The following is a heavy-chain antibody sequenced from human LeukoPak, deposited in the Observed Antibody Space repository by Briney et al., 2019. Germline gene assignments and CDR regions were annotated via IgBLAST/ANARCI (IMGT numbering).Heavy chain of an antibody. J-gene: IGHJ4*02. CDR3: ERDHSGVRGVPNHELDY. D-gene: IGHD3-10*01. CDR2: IWYDGSNK. CDR1: GFTFSSYG. V-gene: IGHV3-33*01. Sequence: PGGSLRLSCAASGFTFSSYGMHWVRQAPGKGLEGVAVIWYDGSNKYYADSVKGRFTISRDNSKNTLYLQMNSLRAEDTAVYYCERDHSGVRGVPNHELDYWGQGTLVTVSS.